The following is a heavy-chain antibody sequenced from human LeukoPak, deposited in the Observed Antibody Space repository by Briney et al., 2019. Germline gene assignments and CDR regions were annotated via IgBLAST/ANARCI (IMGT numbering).Heavy chain of an antibody. J-gene: IGHJ4*02. CDR2: INSDGSST. CDR3: ARVAPYYDYVWGSPPACFDY. CDR1: GFTFSSYW. Sequence: GGSLRLSCAASGFTFSSYWMHWVRQAPGKGLVWVSRINSDGSSTSCADSVKGRFTISRDNAKNTLYLQMNSLRAEDTAVYYCARVAPYYDYVWGSPPACFDYWGQGTLVTVSS. D-gene: IGHD3-16*01. V-gene: IGHV3-74*01.